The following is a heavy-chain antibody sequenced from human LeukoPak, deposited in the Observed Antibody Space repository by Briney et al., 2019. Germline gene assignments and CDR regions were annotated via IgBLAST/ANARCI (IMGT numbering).Heavy chain of an antibody. CDR3: AKGWGSHYYYYMDV. J-gene: IGHJ6*03. CDR1: GFTFCSYG. V-gene: IGHV3-30*02. Sequence: PGGSLRLSCAASGFTFCSYGMHWVRKAPGKGVEWVAFIRYDGSNKYYADSVKGRFTISRDNSKNTLYLQMNSLRAEDTAVYYCAKGWGSHYYYYMDVWGKGTTVTVSS. D-gene: IGHD7-27*01. CDR2: IRYDGSNK.